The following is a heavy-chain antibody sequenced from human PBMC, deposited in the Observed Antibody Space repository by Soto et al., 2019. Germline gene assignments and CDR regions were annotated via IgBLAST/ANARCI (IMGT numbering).Heavy chain of an antibody. V-gene: IGHV1-18*01. Sequence: QVQLVQSGAEVKKPGASVKVSCKASGYTFTSYGISWVRQAPGQGLEWMGWVNAYNGNTNYAQKCXXRXXMTTDTSTSTAYMELRSLRSDDTAVYYCAREAVSGRTGFDYWGQGTLVTVSS. CDR1: GYTFTSYG. D-gene: IGHD6-19*01. CDR2: VNAYNGNT. J-gene: IGHJ4*02. CDR3: AREAVSGRTGFDY.